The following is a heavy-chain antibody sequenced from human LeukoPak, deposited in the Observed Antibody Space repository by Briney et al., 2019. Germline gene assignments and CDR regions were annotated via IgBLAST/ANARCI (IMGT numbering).Heavy chain of an antibody. V-gene: IGHV4-34*01. CDR1: GESFSGYY. Sequence: SETLSLTCAVYGESFSGYYWSWIRQPPGKGLEWIGEINHSGSTNYNPSLKSRVTISVDTSKNQFSLKLSSVTAADTAVHYCARGVARTYYSDTSGYAAADYWGQGTLVTVYS. CDR2: INHSGST. D-gene: IGHD3-22*01. CDR3: ARGVARTYYSDTSGYAAADY. J-gene: IGHJ4*02.